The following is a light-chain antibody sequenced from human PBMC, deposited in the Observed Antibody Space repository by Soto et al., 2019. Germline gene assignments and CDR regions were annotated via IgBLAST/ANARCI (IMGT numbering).Light chain of an antibody. CDR1: QSVSSY. CDR3: QQRSNWAST. CDR2: DAS. Sequence: EIVLTQSPATLSLSPGERVTLSCRASQSVSSYLAWYQQKPGQAPRLLIYDASNRATGIPARFSGSGSGTDFTLTISSLEPEDFAVYYCQQRSNWASTFGGGTKVEIK. V-gene: IGKV3-11*01. J-gene: IGKJ4*01.